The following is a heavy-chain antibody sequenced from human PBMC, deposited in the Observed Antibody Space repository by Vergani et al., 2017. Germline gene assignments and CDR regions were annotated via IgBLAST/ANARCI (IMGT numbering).Heavy chain of an antibody. CDR2: ISYDGSNK. J-gene: IGHJ4*02. CDR1: GFTFSSYG. CDR3: ARGNGAI. V-gene: IGHV3-30*03. D-gene: IGHD2-8*01. Sequence: QVQLVESGGGVVQPGRSLRLSCAASGFTFSSYGMHWVRQAPGKGLEWVAVISYDGSNKYYADSVKGRFTISRDNSKNTLYLQMNSLRAEDTAVYYCARGNGAIWGQGTLVTVSS.